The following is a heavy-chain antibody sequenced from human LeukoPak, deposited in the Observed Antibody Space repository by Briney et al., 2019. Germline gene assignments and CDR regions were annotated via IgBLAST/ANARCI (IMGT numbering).Heavy chain of an antibody. V-gene: IGHV3-64D*06. CDR1: GFTFSSYA. J-gene: IGHJ4*02. D-gene: IGHD2-21*02. CDR3: VQPHKTYCGGDCADY. CDR2: ISSNGGST. Sequence: PGGSLRLSCAASGFTFSSYAMHWVRQAPGKGLEYVSAISSNGGSTYYADSVKGRFTISRDNSKNTLYLQMSSLRAEDTAVYYCVQPHKTYCGGDCADYWGQGTLVTVSS.